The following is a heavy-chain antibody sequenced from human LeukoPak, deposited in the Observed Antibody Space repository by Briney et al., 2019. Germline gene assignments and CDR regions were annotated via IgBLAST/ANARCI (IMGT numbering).Heavy chain of an antibody. CDR1: GGSISSYY. J-gene: IGHJ6*02. D-gene: IGHD2-2*01. Sequence: PSETLSLTCTVSGGSISSYYWSWIRQPPGKGLEWIGYIYYSGSTNYNPSLKSRVTISVDTSKNQFSLKLSSVTAADTAVYYCARGGRIVVVPAAMRSTSYYYGMDVWGQGTTVTVSS. CDR3: ARGGRIVVVPAAMRSTSYYYGMDV. CDR2: IYYSGST. V-gene: IGHV4-59*01.